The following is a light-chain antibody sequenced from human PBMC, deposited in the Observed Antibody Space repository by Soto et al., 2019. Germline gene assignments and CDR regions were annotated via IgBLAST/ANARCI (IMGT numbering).Light chain of an antibody. J-gene: IGLJ2*01. CDR3: SSYAGSKNLV. Sequence: QSALNQPPSASGSPGQSVAISCTGTSSDVGAYNYVSWYQQHPGKAPKLMIYEVTKRPSGVPDRFSGSKSDNTASLTVSGLQAEDEADYYCSSYAGSKNLVFGGGTKLTVL. CDR2: EVT. CDR1: SSDVGAYNY. V-gene: IGLV2-8*01.